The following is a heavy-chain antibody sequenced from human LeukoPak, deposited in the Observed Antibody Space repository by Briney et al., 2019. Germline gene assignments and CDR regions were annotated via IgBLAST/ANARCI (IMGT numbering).Heavy chain of an antibody. D-gene: IGHD1-26*01. CDR1: GYTFSIYN. V-gene: IGHV1-46*01. CDR2: INPSGGSA. Sequence: ASVKVSCKASGYTFSIYNMHWVRQAPGQGLEWVGIINPSGGSASDAQKFQGRVTMTRDTSTSTLYMELSSLRSEDTAVYYCAREGVGATGLDYWGQGTLVTVSS. J-gene: IGHJ4*02. CDR3: AREGVGATGLDY.